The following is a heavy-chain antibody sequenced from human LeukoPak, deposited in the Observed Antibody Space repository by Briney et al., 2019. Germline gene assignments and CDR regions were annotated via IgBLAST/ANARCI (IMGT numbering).Heavy chain of an antibody. CDR3: ARSYGNYYYQMDV. CDR1: GGSISSSSYY. V-gene: IGHV4-39*07. Sequence: PSETLSLTCTVSGGSISSSSYYWGWIRQPPGKGLEWIGSIYYSGSTNYNPSLKSRVTISVDTSKNQFSLKLNSVTAADTAVYFCARSYGNYYYQMDVWGKGPTVTVSS. D-gene: IGHD1-14*01. J-gene: IGHJ6*03. CDR2: IYYSGST.